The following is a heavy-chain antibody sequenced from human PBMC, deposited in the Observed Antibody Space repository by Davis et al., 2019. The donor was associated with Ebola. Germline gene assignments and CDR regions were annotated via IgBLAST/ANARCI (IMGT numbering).Heavy chain of an antibody. CDR3: ARDYGDYIWFDP. D-gene: IGHD4-17*01. V-gene: IGHV1-18*01. CDR2: ISAYNGNT. J-gene: IGHJ5*02. Sequence: ASVKVSCKASGYTFTSYGISWVRQAPGQGLEWMGWISAYNGNTNYAQKLQGRITMTTDTSTSTAYMELRSLTPDDTAVYYCARDYGDYIWFDPWGQGSLVTVSS. CDR1: GYTFTSYG.